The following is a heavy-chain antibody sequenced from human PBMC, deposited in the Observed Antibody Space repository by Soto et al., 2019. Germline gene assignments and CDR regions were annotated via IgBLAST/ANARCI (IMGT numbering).Heavy chain of an antibody. Sequence: GASVKVSCKASGGTFSTYGISWVRQAPGQGLEWMGRIIPILGIANYAQKFQGRVTITADKSTSTAYMELSSLRSEDTAVYYCARGFRGGEADWFDPWGQGTLVTVSS. CDR2: IIPILGIA. V-gene: IGHV1-69*04. D-gene: IGHD2-21*01. CDR1: GGTFSTYG. J-gene: IGHJ5*02. CDR3: ARGFRGGEADWFDP.